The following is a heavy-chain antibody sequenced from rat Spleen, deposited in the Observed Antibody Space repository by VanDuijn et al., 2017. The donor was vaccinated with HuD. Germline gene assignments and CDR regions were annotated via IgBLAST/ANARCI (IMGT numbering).Heavy chain of an antibody. CDR2: INTGSGGT. Sequence: QVQLQQSGAELAKPGSSVKISCKASGYTFTSYYISWIKQTTGQGLEYIGYINTGSGGTYYNEKFKGKATLTVDKSSSTAFMQLSSLTPEDTAVYYCAHTVSPLRYWGQGVMVTVSS. J-gene: IGHJ2*01. D-gene: IGHD1-1*01. V-gene: IGHV1-57*01. CDR3: AHTVSPLRY. CDR1: GYTFTSYY.